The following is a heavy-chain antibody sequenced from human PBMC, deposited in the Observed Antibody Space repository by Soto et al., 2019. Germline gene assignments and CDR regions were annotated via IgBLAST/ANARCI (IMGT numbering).Heavy chain of an antibody. J-gene: IGHJ4*02. CDR3: ARRFSGEIDY. V-gene: IGHV4-39*01. Sequence: SETLSLTCTVSGGSISSSSYYWGWIHQPPGKGLEWIGSIYYSGSTYYNPSLKSRVTISVDTSKNQFSLKLSSVTAADTAVYYCARRFSGEIDYWGQGTLVTVSS. CDR2: IYYSGST. CDR1: GGSISSSSYY. D-gene: IGHD3-3*01.